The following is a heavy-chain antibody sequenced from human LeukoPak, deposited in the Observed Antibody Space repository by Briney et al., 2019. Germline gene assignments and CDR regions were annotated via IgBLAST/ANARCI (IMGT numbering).Heavy chain of an antibody. Sequence: GGSLRLSCAASGFTFSSYWMSWVRQAPGKGLEWVANIKQDGSEKYYVDSVKGRFTISRDNAKNSLYLQMNSLRAEDTAVYYCARADSSSYPGYFDYWGQGTLVTVPS. J-gene: IGHJ4*02. V-gene: IGHV3-7*01. D-gene: IGHD6-13*01. CDR3: ARADSSSYPGYFDY. CDR2: IKQDGSEK. CDR1: GFTFSSYW.